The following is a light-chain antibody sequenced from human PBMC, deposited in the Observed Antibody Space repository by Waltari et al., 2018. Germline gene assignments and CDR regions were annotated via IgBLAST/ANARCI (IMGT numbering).Light chain of an antibody. Sequence: DIQMTQSPSSLSASVGDRVTITCQASQDINNYLSWYQQKPGKAPKLLIYDASTLEPVVPSRFSGSGSGTEFIFTISSLQPEDIATYYCQQYDDLPRTFGQGTKLEIK. CDR2: DAS. J-gene: IGKJ2*01. CDR3: QQYDDLPRT. V-gene: IGKV1-33*01. CDR1: QDINNY.